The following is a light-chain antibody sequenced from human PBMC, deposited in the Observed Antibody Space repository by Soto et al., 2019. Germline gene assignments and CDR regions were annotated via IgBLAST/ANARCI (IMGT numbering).Light chain of an antibody. V-gene: IGKV3-11*01. Sequence: EIVLTQSPATLSLSPGERATLSCRASQSINNYLAWYQQKPGQAPRPLIYDASNRATGIPARFSGSGSGTDFTLTISSLEPEDFAVYYCQQCVNWPLLTLGGGTKVELK. CDR2: DAS. J-gene: IGKJ4*01. CDR3: QQCVNWPLLT. CDR1: QSINNY.